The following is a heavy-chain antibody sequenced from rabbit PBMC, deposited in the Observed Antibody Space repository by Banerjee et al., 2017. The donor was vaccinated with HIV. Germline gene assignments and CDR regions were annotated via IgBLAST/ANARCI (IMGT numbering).Heavy chain of an antibody. CDR2: IYTGSSAGT. D-gene: IGHD3-1*01. V-gene: IGHV1S45*01. CDR1: GFSFSSNT. Sequence: QEQLVESGGGLVKPGASLTLTCTASGFSFSSNTMCWVRQAPGKRPEWIACIYTGSSAGTYCASWAKGRLTISKTSSTTVTLQLNSLTAADTATYFCARDFSAGSLWGPGTLVTVS. J-gene: IGHJ4*01. CDR3: ARDFSAGSL.